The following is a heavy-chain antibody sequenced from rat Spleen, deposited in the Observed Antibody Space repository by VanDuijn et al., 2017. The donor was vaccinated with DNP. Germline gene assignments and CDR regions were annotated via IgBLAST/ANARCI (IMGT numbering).Heavy chain of an antibody. J-gene: IGHJ4*01. CDR2: VTTGGGSA. CDR3: AKWGYYAMDV. V-gene: IGHV5S13*01. Sequence: EVQLVESGGGLVQPGGSLKLSCAASGFTFTNFGMAWVRQAPTKGLEWVAAVTTGGGSAYYRDSVKGRFTISRDNAKNTQYLQMTSLRSEDTATYFCAKWGYYAMDVWGQGTSVTVSS. CDR1: GFTFTNFG. D-gene: IGHD1-7*01.